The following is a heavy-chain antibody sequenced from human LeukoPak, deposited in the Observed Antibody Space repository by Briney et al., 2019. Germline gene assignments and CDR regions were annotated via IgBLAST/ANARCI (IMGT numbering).Heavy chain of an antibody. D-gene: IGHD6-13*01. CDR2: ISYDGSNK. CDR1: GFTFSSYA. Sequence: GGSLRLSCAASGFTFSSYAMHWVRQAPGKGLEWVAVISYDGSNKYYADSVKGRFTISRDNSKNTLYLQMNSLRAEDTAVYYCARDLAAGTSDYWGQGTLVTVSS. V-gene: IGHV3-30-3*01. J-gene: IGHJ4*02. CDR3: ARDLAAGTSDY.